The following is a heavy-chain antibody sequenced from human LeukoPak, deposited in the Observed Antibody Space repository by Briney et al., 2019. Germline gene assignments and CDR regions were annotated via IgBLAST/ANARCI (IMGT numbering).Heavy chain of an antibody. J-gene: IGHJ4*02. Sequence: GPVKVSCKGSGYIFTDYYLHWVRQAPGQGLEWVGYINPRDGGTSSPPNFRGRVTMTTDASSSTVYMELSRLTSDDTAIYYCAREGNGLLSKDLDYWGQGTLVTVSS. CDR3: AREGNGLLSKDLDY. CDR2: INPRDGGT. D-gene: IGHD2-15*01. CDR1: GYIFTDYY. V-gene: IGHV1-2*02.